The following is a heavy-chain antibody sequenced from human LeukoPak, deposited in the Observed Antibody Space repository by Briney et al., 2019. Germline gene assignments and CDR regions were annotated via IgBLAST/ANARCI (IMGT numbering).Heavy chain of an antibody. CDR1: GLTVSSNY. D-gene: IGHD3-10*01. CDR3: AREYGSGSYSPQPFDY. V-gene: IGHV3-53*01. CDR2: IYSGGST. Sequence: GGSPRLSCAASGLTVSSNYMSWVRQAPGKGLEWVSVIYSGGSTYYADSVKGRFTISRDNSKNTLYLQMNSLRAEDTAVYYCAREYGSGSYSPQPFDYWGQGTLVTVSS. J-gene: IGHJ4*02.